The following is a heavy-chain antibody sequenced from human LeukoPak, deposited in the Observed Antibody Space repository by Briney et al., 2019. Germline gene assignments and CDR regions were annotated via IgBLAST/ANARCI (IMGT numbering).Heavy chain of an antibody. CDR2: IRSSSSTI. J-gene: IGHJ3*02. Sequence: GGSLRLSCVASGFSFRSYSMNWVRQAPGKGLEWVSYIRSSSSTIYYTDSVKGRFTISRDNAKNSLYLQMNSLRAEDTAVYYCARDRSMGGATAAFDIWGQGTMVTVSS. CDR1: GFSFRSYS. D-gene: IGHD1-26*01. CDR3: ARDRSMGGATAAFDI. V-gene: IGHV3-48*01.